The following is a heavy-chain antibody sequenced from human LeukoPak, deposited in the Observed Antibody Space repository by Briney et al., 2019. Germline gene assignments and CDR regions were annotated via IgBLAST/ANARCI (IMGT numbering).Heavy chain of an antibody. CDR1: GGSISSGDYY. Sequence: SETLSLTCAVSGGSISSGDYYWGWIRQPPGKGLEWIGSIYYSGSTYYNPSLKSRVTISVDTSKNQFSLKLSSVTAADTAVYYCARQGSSSWYLYYYYYMDVWGKGTTVTVSS. CDR2: IYYSGST. CDR3: ARQGSSSWYLYYYYYMDV. V-gene: IGHV4-39*01. D-gene: IGHD6-13*01. J-gene: IGHJ6*03.